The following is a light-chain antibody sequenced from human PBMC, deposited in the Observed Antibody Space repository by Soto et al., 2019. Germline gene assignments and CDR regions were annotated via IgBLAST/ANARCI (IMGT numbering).Light chain of an antibody. Sequence: PGERVTLSCRASQSVGSSYLTWYQQKPGQAPRLLIYGASTRATGIPARFSGSGSGTESTLTISSLQSEDFAVYFCQQYNNWPPITFGQGTRLEIK. CDR3: QQYNNWPPIT. J-gene: IGKJ5*01. CDR1: QSVGSSY. CDR2: GAS. V-gene: IGKV3-15*01.